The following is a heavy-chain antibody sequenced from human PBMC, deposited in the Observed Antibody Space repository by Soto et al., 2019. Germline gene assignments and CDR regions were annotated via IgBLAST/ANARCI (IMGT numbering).Heavy chain of an antibody. D-gene: IGHD6-13*01. CDR1: GFTFSSDA. J-gene: IGHJ4*02. V-gene: IGHV3-23*01. CDR3: AKAQKSPKIAAAGISFDY. Sequence: GGSLRLSCAASGFTFSSDAMSWVRQAPGKGLEWVSAISGSCGSTYYADSVKGRFAISRDNSKNTLYLQMNSLRAEDTAVYYCAKAQKSPKIAAAGISFDYWGQGTLVTVYS. CDR2: ISGSCGST.